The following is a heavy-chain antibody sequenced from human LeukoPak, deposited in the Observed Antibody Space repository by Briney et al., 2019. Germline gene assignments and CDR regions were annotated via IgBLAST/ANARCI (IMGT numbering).Heavy chain of an antibody. CDR2: IKSKSNGGTT. CDR3: TTEFGSGYYFDY. V-gene: IGHV3-15*01. D-gene: IGHD6-19*01. Sequence: GGSLRLSCAASGFTFSSYAMSWVRQAPGKGLEWVGRIKSKSNGGTTDYTAPVKGRFAISRDDSKNTLYLQMSSLETEDTAVYYCTTEFGSGYYFDYWGQGTLVTVSS. CDR1: GFTFSSYA. J-gene: IGHJ4*02.